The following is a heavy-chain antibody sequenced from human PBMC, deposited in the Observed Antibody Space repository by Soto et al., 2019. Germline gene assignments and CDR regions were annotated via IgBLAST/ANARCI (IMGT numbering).Heavy chain of an antibody. D-gene: IGHD3-3*01. CDR1: GFSLTTSGVG. V-gene: IGHV2-5*02. CDR3: AHRVLRTVFGLVTTTAIYFDF. Sequence: QITLKESGPTVVKPTETLTLTCTFSGFSLTTSGVGVGWVRQSPGKAPEWLALIYWDDDKRYSTSLKSRLTITKDTSKNQVVLTMANVDPADTATYYCAHRVLRTVFGLVTTTAIYFDFWGQGTPVTVSS. J-gene: IGHJ4*02. CDR2: IYWDDDK.